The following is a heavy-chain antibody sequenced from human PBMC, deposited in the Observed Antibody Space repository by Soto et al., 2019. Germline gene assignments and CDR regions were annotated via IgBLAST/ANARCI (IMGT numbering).Heavy chain of an antibody. Sequence: EVQLVESGGGLVQPGRSLRLSCAVSGFTFSGYWMSWVRQAPGKGLEWLANIKEDGSEKYYVDFVKGRFTISRDNAKSSLYVQMNSLRAEDTAVYYCVRGGGNFEYWGQGTLVTVSS. CDR3: VRGGGNFEY. CDR1: GFTFSGYW. D-gene: IGHD2-15*01. J-gene: IGHJ4*02. V-gene: IGHV3-7*01. CDR2: IKEDGSEK.